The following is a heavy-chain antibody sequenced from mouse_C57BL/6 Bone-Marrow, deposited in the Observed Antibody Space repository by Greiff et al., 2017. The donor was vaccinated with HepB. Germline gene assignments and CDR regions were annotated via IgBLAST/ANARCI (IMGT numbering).Heavy chain of an antibody. CDR2: SRNKANDYTT. J-gene: IGHJ1*03. CDR3: ARDAPYYYGSRYWYFDV. V-gene: IGHV7-1*01. Sequence: EVKVVESGGGLVQSGRSLRLSCATSGFTFSDFYMEWVRQAPGKGLEWIAASRNKANDYTTEYSASVKGRFIVSRDTSQSILYLQMNALRAEDTAIYYCARDAPYYYGSRYWYFDVWGTGTTVTVSS. D-gene: IGHD1-1*01. CDR1: GFTFSDFY.